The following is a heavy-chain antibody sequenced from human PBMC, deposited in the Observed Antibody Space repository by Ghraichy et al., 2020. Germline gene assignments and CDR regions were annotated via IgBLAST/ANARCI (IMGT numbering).Heavy chain of an antibody. CDR2: INHSGST. Sequence: SETLSLTCAVYGGSFSGYYWSWIRQPPGKGLEWIGEINHSGSTNYNPSLKSRVTISVDTSKNQFSLKLSSVTAADTAVYYCARAPTVGATATGLDYWGQGTLVTVS. CDR1: GGSFSGYY. CDR3: ARAPTVGATATGLDY. V-gene: IGHV4-34*01. D-gene: IGHD1-26*01. J-gene: IGHJ4*02.